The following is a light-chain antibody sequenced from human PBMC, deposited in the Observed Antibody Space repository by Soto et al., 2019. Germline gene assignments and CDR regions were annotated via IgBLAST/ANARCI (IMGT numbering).Light chain of an antibody. J-gene: IGKJ1*01. CDR2: GAS. Sequence: EILLTQSPATLSLSPGEIATLSCRASQSVSSYLAWYQQKPGQAPRLLIYGASNRATGIPDRFSGSGSGTDFTLTISRLEPEDFAVYYCQQYGSSGTFGQGTKVDIK. V-gene: IGKV3-20*01. CDR1: QSVSSY. CDR3: QQYGSSGT.